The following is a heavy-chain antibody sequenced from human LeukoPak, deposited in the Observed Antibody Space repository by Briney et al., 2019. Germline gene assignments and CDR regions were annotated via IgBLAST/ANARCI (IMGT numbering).Heavy chain of an antibody. CDR3: ARGRYFDWLLLGYYYYGMDV. J-gene: IGHJ6*02. V-gene: IGHV3-30-3*01. CDR1: GFTFSSYA. Sequence: PGGSLRLSCAASGFTFSSYAMHWVRQAPGKGLEWVAVISYDGSNKYYADSVKGRFTISRDNSKNTLYLQMNSLRAEDTAVYYCARGRYFDWLLLGYYYYGMDVWGQGTTVTVS. CDR2: ISYDGSNK. D-gene: IGHD3-9*01.